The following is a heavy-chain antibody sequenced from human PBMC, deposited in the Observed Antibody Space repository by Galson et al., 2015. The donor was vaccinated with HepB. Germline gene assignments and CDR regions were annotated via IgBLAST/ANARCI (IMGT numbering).Heavy chain of an antibody. CDR3: ARELAVAGSYFDP. Sequence: RLSCAASGFTFSTYWMHWVRQAPGKGPVWVSRIQRDGGIISYADSVKGRFTISRDNSKSTLYLQMNSLRAEDTAVYYCARELAVAGSYFDPWGPGTLVTVSS. CDR1: GFTFSTYW. V-gene: IGHV3-74*01. CDR2: IQRDGGII. D-gene: IGHD6-19*01. J-gene: IGHJ5*02.